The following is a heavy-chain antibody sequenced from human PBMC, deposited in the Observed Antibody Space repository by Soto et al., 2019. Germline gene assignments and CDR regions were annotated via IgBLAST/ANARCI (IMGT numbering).Heavy chain of an antibody. CDR1: GFTFSSYA. CDR3: AKGRGYSSSWGDAFDI. D-gene: IGHD6-13*01. Sequence: GGSLRLSCAASGFTFSSYAMSWVRQAPGKGLEWVSAISGSGGSTYYADSVKGRFTISRDNSKNTLYLQMNSLRAEDTAVYYCAKGRGYSSSWGDAFDIWGQGTIVTVSS. CDR2: ISGSGGST. J-gene: IGHJ3*02. V-gene: IGHV3-23*01.